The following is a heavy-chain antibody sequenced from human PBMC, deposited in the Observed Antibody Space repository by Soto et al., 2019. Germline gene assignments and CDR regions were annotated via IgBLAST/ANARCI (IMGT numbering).Heavy chain of an antibody. J-gene: IGHJ4*02. D-gene: IGHD6-19*01. V-gene: IGHV1-46*01. CDR3: AREAKDFIAVDAIRSPAFDY. Sequence: QVQLVQSGAEVKKPGASVKVSCKASGYTFTSYYMHWVRQAPGQGLEWMGIINPIGGSTSYAQKFQGRVTKTSDTSTSTVYMELSSLRSENTAVYYCAREAKDFIAVDAIRSPAFDYWGQGTLVTVSS. CDR1: GYTFTSYY. CDR2: INPIGGST.